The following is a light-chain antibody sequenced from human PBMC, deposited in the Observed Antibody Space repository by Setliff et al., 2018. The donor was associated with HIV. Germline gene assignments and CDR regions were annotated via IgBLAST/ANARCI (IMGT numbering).Light chain of an antibody. Sequence: QSVLTQPPSVSGAPGQRVTISCTGSSSNIGAGYDVHWYQQLPGTAPKLLIYGYTNRASGVPDRFSGSRSGASASLAITGLQAEDEADYYCQSYDSSLSGFYVFGTGTK. CDR1: SSNIGAGYD. CDR2: GYT. CDR3: QSYDSSLSGFYV. V-gene: IGLV1-40*01. J-gene: IGLJ1*01.